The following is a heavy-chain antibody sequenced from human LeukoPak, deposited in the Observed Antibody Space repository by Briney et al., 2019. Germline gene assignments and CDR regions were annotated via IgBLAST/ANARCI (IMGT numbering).Heavy chain of an antibody. V-gene: IGHV4-39*01. Sequence: PSETLSLTRTVSGASISSGAYSWGWVRQPPGKGLEWIGSFYYGGSTSYNASLKTRVNISVDTPKNQLSLRLNSVTAADTSVYYCAALAVAGTSEGDWGQGSLIIVSS. CDR2: FYYGGST. D-gene: IGHD6-19*01. J-gene: IGHJ4*01. CDR3: AALAVAGTSEGD. CDR1: GASISSGAYS.